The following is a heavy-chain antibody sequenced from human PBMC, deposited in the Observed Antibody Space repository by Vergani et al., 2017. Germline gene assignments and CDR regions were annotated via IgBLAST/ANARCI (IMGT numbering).Heavy chain of an antibody. Sequence: QVQLVESGGGVVQPGRSLRLSCAASGFTFSSYAMHWVRQAPGKGLEWVVVISYDGSNKYYADSVKGRFTISRDNSKNTLYLQMNSLRAEDTAVYYCARELTLYYYESGPHFWGQGTLVTVSS. CDR2: ISYDGSNK. CDR1: GFTFSSYA. D-gene: IGHD3-22*01. J-gene: IGHJ4*02. CDR3: ARELTLYYYESGPHF. V-gene: IGHV3-30-3*01.